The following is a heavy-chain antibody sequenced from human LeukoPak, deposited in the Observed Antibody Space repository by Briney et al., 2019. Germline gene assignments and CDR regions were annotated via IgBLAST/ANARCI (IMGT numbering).Heavy chain of an antibody. D-gene: IGHD5-18*01. V-gene: IGHV3-48*04. CDR3: AREPRDSHYYLGV. CDR2: VSGSSTAI. J-gene: IGHJ6*03. Sequence: GGSLRLSCEASGFTFKEYSISWVRQAPGRGLEGLVYVSGSSTAIYHANSVKFRFTISRDNGKNSVYLQMTNLGGEDTAVYFCAREPRDSHYYLGVWGKGTTVTVSS. CDR1: GFTFKEYS.